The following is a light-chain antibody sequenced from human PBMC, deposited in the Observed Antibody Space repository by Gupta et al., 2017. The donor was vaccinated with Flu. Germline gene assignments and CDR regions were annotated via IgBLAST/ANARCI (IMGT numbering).Light chain of an antibody. CDR3: QQFGGSPLFS. Sequence: EIILTQSPGTLSLSPGERATLSCRASQGVSTSYLAWYQQKPGQAPRLLIYGTSSRATGIPDRFSGSGSGTDLTLTISRREPEDFAVYYCQQFGGSPLFSFGQGTXLEIK. CDR2: GTS. J-gene: IGKJ2*03. CDR1: QGVSTSY. V-gene: IGKV3-20*01.